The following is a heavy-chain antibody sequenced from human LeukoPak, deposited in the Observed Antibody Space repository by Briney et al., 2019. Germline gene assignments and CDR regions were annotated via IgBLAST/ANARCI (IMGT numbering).Heavy chain of an antibody. CDR1: GFTFDDYG. CDR3: ARAHGYCSGGSCSCHYFDY. D-gene: IGHD2-15*01. J-gene: IGHJ4*02. Sequence: VGSLRLSCAASGFTFDDYGMSWVRLAPGKGLEWVSGINWNGGSTGYAESVKGRFTISRDNAKNSLYLQMNSLRAEDTALYYCARAHGYCSGGSCSCHYFDYWGQGTLVTVSS. V-gene: IGHV3-20*04. CDR2: INWNGGST.